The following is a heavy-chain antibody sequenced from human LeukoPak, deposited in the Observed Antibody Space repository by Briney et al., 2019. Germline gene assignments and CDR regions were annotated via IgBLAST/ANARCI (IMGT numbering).Heavy chain of an antibody. CDR1: GGSFNSGSYF. Sequence: SETLSPTCTVSGGSFNSGSYFWSWIRQPPGKGLEWIGYIQNSARTNYNPSLESRVTISVDSSKDQFSLRLSSVTAADTAVYYCATDYSNFYGMDVWGQGTTVTVSS. CDR2: IQNSART. D-gene: IGHD4-11*01. CDR3: ATDYSNFYGMDV. V-gene: IGHV4-61*01. J-gene: IGHJ6*02.